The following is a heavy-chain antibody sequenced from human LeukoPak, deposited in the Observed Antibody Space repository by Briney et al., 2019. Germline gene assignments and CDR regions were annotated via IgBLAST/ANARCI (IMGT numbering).Heavy chain of an antibody. J-gene: IGHJ4*02. D-gene: IGHD3-3*01. CDR2: VDPEDGET. V-gene: IGHV1-69-2*01. CDR3: ATTPGFLELLPLDY. Sequence: GATVKISCKASGYTFTDYYMHWVQQAPGKGLEWMGRVDPEDGETIYAEKFQGRVTITADTSTDTAYMELSSLRSEDTAVYYCATTPGFLELLPLDYWGQGTLVTVSS. CDR1: GYTFTDYY.